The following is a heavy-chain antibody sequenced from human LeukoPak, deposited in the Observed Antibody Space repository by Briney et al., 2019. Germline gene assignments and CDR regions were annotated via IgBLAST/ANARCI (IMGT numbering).Heavy chain of an antibody. CDR3: ARARRYYGSGSYYPPTQFDY. CDR2: IYYSGST. J-gene: IGHJ4*02. D-gene: IGHD3-10*01. V-gene: IGHV4-59*01. Sequence: PSETLSLTCTVSGGSISSYYWSWIRQPPGKGLEWIGYIYYSGSTNYNPSLKSRVTISVDTSKNQFSLKLSSVTAADTAVYYCARARRYYGSGSYYPPTQFDYWGQGTLVTVSS. CDR1: GGSISSYY.